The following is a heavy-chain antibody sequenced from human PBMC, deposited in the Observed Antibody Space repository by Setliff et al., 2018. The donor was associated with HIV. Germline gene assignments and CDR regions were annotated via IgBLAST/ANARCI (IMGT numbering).Heavy chain of an antibody. CDR3: ARAYSSSCIFDY. Sequence: PSETLSLTCAVYRGSFTGYYWSWIRQPPGKGLEWIGEIHHSGSTNYSPSLKSRVTISLDTSQNQFSLKLRSVTAADTAIYYCARAYSSSCIFDYWGQGTLVTVSS. CDR2: IHHSGST. D-gene: IGHD6-13*01. V-gene: IGHV4-34*01. J-gene: IGHJ4*02. CDR1: RGSFTGYY.